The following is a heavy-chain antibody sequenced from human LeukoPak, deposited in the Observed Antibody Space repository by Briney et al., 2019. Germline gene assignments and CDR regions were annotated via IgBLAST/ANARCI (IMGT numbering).Heavy chain of an antibody. CDR1: GYTFTNYG. J-gene: IGHJ4*02. CDR2: ISAYNGNT. Sequence: ASVKFSCKASGYTFTNYGISWVRQAPGQGLEWMGWISAYNGNTNYAQNLQGRVTMTTDTSTSTAYMELRSLRSDDTAVYYCARDIGYTIGCYYFDYWGQGTLVTVSS. CDR3: ARDIGYTIGCYYFDY. D-gene: IGHD6-19*01. V-gene: IGHV1-18*01.